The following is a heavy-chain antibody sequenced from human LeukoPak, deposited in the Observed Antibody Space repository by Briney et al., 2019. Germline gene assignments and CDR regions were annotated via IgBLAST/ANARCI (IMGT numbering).Heavy chain of an antibody. D-gene: IGHD3-3*01. J-gene: IGHJ4*02. Sequence: PGGSLRLSCAASGFTFSSYAMHWVRQAPGKGLEWVAVISYDGSNKYYADSVKGRFTISRDNSKNTLYLQMNSLRAEDTAVYYCARLRFLEWLTRGDYWGQGTLVTVSS. CDR3: ARLRFLEWLTRGDY. CDR1: GFTFSSYA. CDR2: ISYDGSNK. V-gene: IGHV3-30-3*01.